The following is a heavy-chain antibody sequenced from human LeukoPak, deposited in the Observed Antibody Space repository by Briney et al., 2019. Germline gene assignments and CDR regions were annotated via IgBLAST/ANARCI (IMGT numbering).Heavy chain of an antibody. Sequence: SETLSLTCTVSGYSVSSGYYWGWIRQPPGQGLEWIGSIYHSGSTYYNPSLKSRVTISVDTSKNQFSLKLSSVTAADTAVYYCARDIAEAPLQITGDAFDIWGQGTMVTVSS. D-gene: IGHD5-24*01. CDR3: ARDIAEAPLQITGDAFDI. CDR1: GYSVSSGYY. CDR2: IYHSGST. J-gene: IGHJ3*02. V-gene: IGHV4-38-2*02.